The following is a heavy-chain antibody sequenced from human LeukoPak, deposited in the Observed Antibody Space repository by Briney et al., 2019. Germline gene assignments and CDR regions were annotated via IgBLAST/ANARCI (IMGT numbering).Heavy chain of an antibody. CDR3: ARDGPGTGYFDY. J-gene: IGHJ4*02. V-gene: IGHV3-21*01. CDR2: ISSSSSYI. D-gene: IGHD1-1*01. Sequence: GGSLRLSCAASGFTFSSYSMNWVRQAPGKGLEWVSSISSSSSYIYYADSVKGRFPIYRDNAKNALYLQMYSLRAEDTAVYDCARDGPGTGYFDYWGQGTLVTVSS. CDR1: GFTFSSYS.